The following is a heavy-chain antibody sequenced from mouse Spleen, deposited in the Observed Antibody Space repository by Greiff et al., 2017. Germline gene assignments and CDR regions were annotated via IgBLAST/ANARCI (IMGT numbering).Heavy chain of an antibody. Sequence: VQLKESGAELVKPGASVKLSCTASGFNIKDTYMHWVKQRPEQGLEWIGRIDPANGNTKYDPKFQGKATITADTSSNTAYLQLSSLTSEDTAVYYCALYYYGSRDYAMDYWGQGTSVTVSS. D-gene: IGHD1-1*01. CDR1: GFNIKDTY. CDR2: IDPANGNT. CDR3: ALYYYGSRDYAMDY. J-gene: IGHJ4*01. V-gene: IGHV14-3*02.